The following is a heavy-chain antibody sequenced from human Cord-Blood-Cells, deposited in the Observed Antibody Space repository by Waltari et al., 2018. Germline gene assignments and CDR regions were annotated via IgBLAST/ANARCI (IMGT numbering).Heavy chain of an antibody. CDR3: ARVEYYDFWSGYYYYYGMDV. CDR1: GGSISSHY. Sequence: QVQLQESGPGLVKPSETLSLTCTVSGGSISSHYWSWIRQPPGKGLEWIGYIYYSGSTNYHPSLKSRVTISVDTSKNQFSLKLSSVTAADTAVYYCARVEYYDFWSGYYYYYGMDVWGQGTTVTVSS. CDR2: IYYSGST. V-gene: IGHV4-59*11. D-gene: IGHD3-3*01. J-gene: IGHJ6*02.